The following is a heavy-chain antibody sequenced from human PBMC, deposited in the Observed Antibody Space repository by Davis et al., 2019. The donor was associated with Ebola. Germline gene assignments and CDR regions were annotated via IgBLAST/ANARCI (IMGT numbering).Heavy chain of an antibody. CDR1: GDSVSSNSAA. J-gene: IGHJ2*01. Sequence: HSQTLSLTCAISGDSVSSNSAAWNWIRQSPSRSLEWLGRTYYRSKWYNDYAVSVKSRITINPDTSKNQFSLQLNSVTPEDTAVYYCARDLQYGGREFYWYFDLWGRGTLVTVSS. V-gene: IGHV6-1*01. CDR3: ARDLQYGGREFYWYFDL. CDR2: TYYRSKWYN. D-gene: IGHD4-23*01.